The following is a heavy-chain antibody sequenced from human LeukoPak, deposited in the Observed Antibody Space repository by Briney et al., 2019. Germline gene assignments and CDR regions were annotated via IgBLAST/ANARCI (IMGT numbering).Heavy chain of an antibody. CDR1: GGTFTSYG. Sequence: ASVKASCKASGGTFTSYGISWVRQAPGQGLEWMGWISAYNGNTNYAQKLQGRVTMTTDTSTSTAYMELRSLRSDDTAVYYCARGYLEEQWLGYWGQGTLVTVSS. CDR3: ARGYLEEQWLGY. D-gene: IGHD6-19*01. J-gene: IGHJ4*02. V-gene: IGHV1-18*01. CDR2: ISAYNGNT.